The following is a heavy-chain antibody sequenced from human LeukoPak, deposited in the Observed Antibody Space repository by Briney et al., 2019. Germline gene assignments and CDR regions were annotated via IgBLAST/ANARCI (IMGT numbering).Heavy chain of an antibody. CDR2: INHSGST. D-gene: IGHD6-13*01. J-gene: IGHJ4*02. CDR3: ARGRIKKGVYDY. CDR1: GGSFSGYY. Sequence: SETLSLTCAVYGGSFSGYYWSWIRQPPGKGLEWIGEINHSGSTNYNPSLKSRVTISVDTSKNQFSLKLSSVTAADTAVYYCARGRIKKGVYDYWGQGTLVTVSS. V-gene: IGHV4-34*01.